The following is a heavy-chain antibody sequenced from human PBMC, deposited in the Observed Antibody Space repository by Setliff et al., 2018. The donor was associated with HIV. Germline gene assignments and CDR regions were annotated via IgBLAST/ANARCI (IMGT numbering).Heavy chain of an antibody. Sequence: PGESLKISCAASGFAFSTFDMNWVRQIPGQGLEWVAAVSPGGDTTYYADSVKGRFTVSRDDSKNMLFLQMNSLGAEDTAIYYCAKPTSGLYPRAFDLWGQGTMVTVS. CDR2: VSPGGDTT. J-gene: IGHJ3*01. CDR3: AKPTSGLYPRAFDL. V-gene: IGHV3-23*01. CDR1: GFAFSTFD. D-gene: IGHD2-15*01.